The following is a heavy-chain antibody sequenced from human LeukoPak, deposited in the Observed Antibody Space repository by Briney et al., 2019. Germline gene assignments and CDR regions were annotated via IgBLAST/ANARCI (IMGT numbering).Heavy chain of an antibody. V-gene: IGHV3-73*01. CDR2: IRSKANSFAT. CDR1: GFTFSGSD. J-gene: IGHJ4*02. Sequence: GGSLRLSCAASGFTFSGSDMHWVRQASGKGLGWVGRIRSKANSFATAYAESVKGRFTISRDNAKNSLYLQMNSLRAEDTALYYCAKSPLNDYGDYLSYFDYWGQGTLVTVSS. D-gene: IGHD4-17*01. CDR3: AKSPLNDYGDYLSYFDY.